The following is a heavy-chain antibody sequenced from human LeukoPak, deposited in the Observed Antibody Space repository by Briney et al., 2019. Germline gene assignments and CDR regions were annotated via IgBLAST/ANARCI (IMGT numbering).Heavy chain of an antibody. CDR1: GGSISSYY. CDR2: IYYSGST. Sequence: SETLSLTCTVSGGSISSYYWGWIRQPPGKGLEWIGYIYYSGSTNYNPSLKSRVTISVDTSKNQFSLKLSSVTAADTAVYYCARGSLSWELRPFDYWGQGTLVTVSS. J-gene: IGHJ4*02. V-gene: IGHV4-59*12. CDR3: ARGSLSWELRPFDY. D-gene: IGHD1-26*01.